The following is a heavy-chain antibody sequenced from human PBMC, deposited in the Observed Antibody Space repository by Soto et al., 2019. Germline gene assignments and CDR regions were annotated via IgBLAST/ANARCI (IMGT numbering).Heavy chain of an antibody. V-gene: IGHV4-59*01. D-gene: IGHD6-13*01. CDR2: IYYSGST. CDR1: GGSISSYY. J-gene: IGHJ4*02. CDR3: ARFIAAAGRFDY. Sequence: SATLSLTCTVSGGSISSYYWSWIRQPPGKGLEWIGYIYYSGSTNYNPSLKSRVTISVDTSKNQFSLKLSSVTAADTAVYYCARFIAAAGRFDYWGQGTLVTVSS.